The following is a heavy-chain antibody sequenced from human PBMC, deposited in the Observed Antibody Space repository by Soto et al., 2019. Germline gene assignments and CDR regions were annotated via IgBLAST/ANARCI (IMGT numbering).Heavy chain of an antibody. CDR2: INAGNGNT. CDR3: ARLDGLSAGTWYY. CDR1: GYTFTSYA. V-gene: IGHV1-3*01. Sequence: ASVKVSCKASGYTFTSYAMHWVRQAPGQRLEWVGWINAGNGNTKYSQKFQGRVTITRDTSASTAYMELSSLRSEDTAVYYCARLDGLSAGTWYYWGQGTLVTVSS. D-gene: IGHD6-13*01. J-gene: IGHJ4*02.